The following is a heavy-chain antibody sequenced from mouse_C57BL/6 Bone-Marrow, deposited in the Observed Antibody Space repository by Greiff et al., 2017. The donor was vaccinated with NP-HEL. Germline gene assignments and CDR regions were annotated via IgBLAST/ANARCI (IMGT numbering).Heavy chain of an antibody. V-gene: IGHV1-55*01. J-gene: IGHJ3*01. CDR2: IYPGSGST. CDR1: GYTFTSYW. Sequence: QVQLKQPGAELVKPGASVKMSCKASGYTFTSYWITWVKQRPGQGLEWIGDIYPGSGSTNYNEKFKSKATLTVDTSSSTAYMQLSSLTSEDSAVYYCARGAAYYDYPAWFAYWGQGTLVTVSA. CDR3: ARGAAYYDYPAWFAY. D-gene: IGHD2-4*01.